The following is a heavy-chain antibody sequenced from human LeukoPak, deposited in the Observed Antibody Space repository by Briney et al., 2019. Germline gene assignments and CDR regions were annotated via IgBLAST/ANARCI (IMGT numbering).Heavy chain of an antibody. CDR2: ISAYNGNT. CDR1: GYTFTSYG. V-gene: IGHV1-18*01. CDR3: ARGYCSGGSCFHFDY. Sequence: ASVRVSYKASGYTFTSYGISWVRQAPGQGLEWMGWISAYNGNTNYAQKLQGRVTMTTDTSTSTAYMELRSLRSDDTAVYYCARGYCSGGSCFHFDYWGQGTLVTVSS. D-gene: IGHD2-15*01. J-gene: IGHJ4*02.